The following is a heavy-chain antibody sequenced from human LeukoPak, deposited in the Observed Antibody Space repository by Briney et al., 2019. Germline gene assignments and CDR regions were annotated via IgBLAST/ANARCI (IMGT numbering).Heavy chain of an antibody. CDR1: GYTFTVYY. CDR2: INPNSGGT. Sequence: ASVKVSCKASGYTFTVYYMHWVRQAPGQGLDWMGWINPNSGGTNYAQKFQGRVTMTRDTSISTAYMELSRVRYDDTAVYYCARGGGYGDRYYYYMDVWGKGTTVTVSS. J-gene: IGHJ6*03. V-gene: IGHV1-2*02. CDR3: ARGGGYGDRYYYYMDV. D-gene: IGHD4-17*01.